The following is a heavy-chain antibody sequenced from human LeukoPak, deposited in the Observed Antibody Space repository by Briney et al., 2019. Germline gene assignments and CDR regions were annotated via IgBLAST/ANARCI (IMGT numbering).Heavy chain of an antibody. D-gene: IGHD4-23*01. CDR3: AKTLLVRGGAFDI. CDR2: ISYDGSNK. J-gene: IGHJ3*02. Sequence: GGSLRLSCAASGFTFSSYGMHWVRLAPGKGLEWVAVISYDGSNKYYADSVKGRFTISRDNSKNTLYLQMNSLRAEDTAVYYCAKTLLVRGGAFDIWGQGTMVTVSS. V-gene: IGHV3-30*18. CDR1: GFTFSSYG.